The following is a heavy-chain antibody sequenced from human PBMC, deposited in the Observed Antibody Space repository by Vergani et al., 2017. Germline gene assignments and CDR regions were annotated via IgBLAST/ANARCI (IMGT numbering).Heavy chain of an antibody. CDR1: GFTFSSYA. Sequence: QVQLVESGGGLVKPGGSLRLSCAASGFTFSSYAMHWVRQAPGKGLEWVAVISYDGSNKYYADSVKGRFTISRDNSKNTLYLQMNSLRAEDTAVYYCARERGYDEHTFDPWGQGTLVTVSS. CDR3: ARERGYDEHTFDP. J-gene: IGHJ5*02. CDR2: ISYDGSNK. V-gene: IGHV3-30-3*01. D-gene: IGHD5-12*01.